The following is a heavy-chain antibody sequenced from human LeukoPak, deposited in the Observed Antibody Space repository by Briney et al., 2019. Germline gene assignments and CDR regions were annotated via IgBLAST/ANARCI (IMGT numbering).Heavy chain of an antibody. CDR2: ISSSSSYI. V-gene: IGHV3-21*04. D-gene: IGHD3-10*01. J-gene: IGHJ3*02. CDR3: GRDLGDSRPYDAFDI. CDR1: GFTFSSYS. Sequence: GGSLRLSCAASGFTFSSYSMNWVRQAPGKGLERVSSISSSSSYIYYADSVKGRFTISRDNAKNSLYLQMNSLRAEDTAVYYCGRDLGDSRPYDAFDIWGQGTMVTVSS.